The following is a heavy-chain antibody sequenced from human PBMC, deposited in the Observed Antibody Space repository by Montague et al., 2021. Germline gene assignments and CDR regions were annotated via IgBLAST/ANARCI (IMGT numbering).Heavy chain of an antibody. D-gene: IGHD6-13*01. J-gene: IGHJ3*02. CDR1: GGSISAYY. CDR3: ARHGVSSWYRVLDGFDI. V-gene: IGHV4-59*08. CDR2: IYYIEST. Sequence: SETLSLTCTVSGGSISAYYWSWIRQPPGKGLEWIGYIYYIESTNYNPSLKSRVTVSVDTSKNQFSLKLSSATAADTAVYYCARHGVSSWYRVLDGFDIWGQGTMVTVSS.